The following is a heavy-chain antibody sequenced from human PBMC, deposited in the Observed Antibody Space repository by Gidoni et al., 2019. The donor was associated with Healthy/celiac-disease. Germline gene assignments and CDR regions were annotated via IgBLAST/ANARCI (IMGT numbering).Heavy chain of an antibody. CDR2: INHSGST. CDR1: GGSFRGYY. CDR3: ARRVVLLGWFDP. J-gene: IGHJ5*02. V-gene: IGHV4-34*01. D-gene: IGHD2-15*01. Sequence: QVQLQQWGAGLLKPSETLSLTCAVYGGSFRGYYWSWIRQPPGKGLDGIGEINHSGSTNYNPSLKSRVTISVDTSKNQFSLKLSSVTAADTAVYYCARRVVLLGWFDPWGQGTLVTVSS.